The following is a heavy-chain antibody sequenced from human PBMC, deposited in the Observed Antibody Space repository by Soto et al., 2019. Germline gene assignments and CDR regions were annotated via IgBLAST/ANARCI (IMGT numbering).Heavy chain of an antibody. D-gene: IGHD3-10*01. CDR1: GGSFSGDY. CDR3: ASNRGAATMVRGVIYYYYGMDV. J-gene: IGHJ6*02. Sequence: SETLSLTCAVYGGSFSGDYWSWIRQPPGKGLEWIGEINHSGSTNYNPSLKSRVTISVDTSKNQFSLKLSSVTAADTAVYYCASNRGAATMVRGVIYYYYGMDVWGQGTTVTVSS. CDR2: INHSGST. V-gene: IGHV4-34*01.